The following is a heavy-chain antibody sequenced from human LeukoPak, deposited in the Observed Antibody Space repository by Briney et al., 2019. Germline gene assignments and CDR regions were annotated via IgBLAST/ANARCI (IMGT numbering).Heavy chain of an antibody. CDR2: IRNKANSYTS. D-gene: IGHD1-26*01. J-gene: IGHJ4*02. CDR1: GFTFSDHA. Sequence: GGSLRLSCAASGFTFSDHAMDWVRQAPGKGLEWVGRIRNKANSYTSEYAASVQGRFTVSRDDSKNSLYLQMNSMKTEDTAVYYCTRLVGANDWGQGTLVTVSS. V-gene: IGHV3-72*01. CDR3: TRLVGAND.